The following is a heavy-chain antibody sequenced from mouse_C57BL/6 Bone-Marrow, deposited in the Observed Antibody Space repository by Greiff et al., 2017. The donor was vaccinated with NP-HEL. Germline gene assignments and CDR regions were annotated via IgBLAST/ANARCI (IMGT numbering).Heavy chain of an antibody. Sequence: GGGLVQPKGSLKLSCAASGFSFNTYAMNWVRQAPGKGLEWVARIRSKSNNYATYYADSVKDRFTISRDDSESMLYLQMNNLKTEDTAMYYCTGTAMDYWGQGTSVTVSS. CDR1: GFSFNTYA. CDR3: TGTAMDY. D-gene: IGHD4-1*01. J-gene: IGHJ4*01. CDR2: IRSKSNNYAT. V-gene: IGHV10-1*01.